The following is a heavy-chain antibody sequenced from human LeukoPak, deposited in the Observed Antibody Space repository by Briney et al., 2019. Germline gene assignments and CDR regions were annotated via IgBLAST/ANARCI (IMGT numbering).Heavy chain of an antibody. CDR3: AWSGSHKGDAFDI. CDR2: INHSGST. D-gene: IGHD1-26*01. V-gene: IGHV4-34*01. Sequence: SETLSLTCAVYGGSFSGYYWSWIRQPPGKGLEWIGEINHSGSTNYNPSLKSRVTISVDTSKNQFSLKLSSVTAADTAVYYCAWSGSHKGDAFDIWGQGTMVTVSS. J-gene: IGHJ3*02. CDR1: GGSFSGYY.